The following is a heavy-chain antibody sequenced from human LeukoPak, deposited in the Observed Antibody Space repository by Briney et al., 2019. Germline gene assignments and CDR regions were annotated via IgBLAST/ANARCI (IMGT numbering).Heavy chain of an antibody. Sequence: ASVKVSCKASGYTFTSYYMHWVRQAPGQGLEWMGIINPSGGSTSYAQKFQGRVTMTRDTSTSTVYMELSSLRSEDTAVYYCARDPAQTYYYDSSGYYLDYWGQGTLVTVSS. CDR3: ARDPAQTYYYDSSGYYLDY. CDR2: INPSGGST. CDR1: GYTFTSYY. J-gene: IGHJ4*02. V-gene: IGHV1-46*01. D-gene: IGHD3-22*01.